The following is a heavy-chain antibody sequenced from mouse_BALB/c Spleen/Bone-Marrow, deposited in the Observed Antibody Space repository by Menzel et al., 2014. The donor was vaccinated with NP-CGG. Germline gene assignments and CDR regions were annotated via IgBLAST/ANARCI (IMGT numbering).Heavy chain of an antibody. Sequence: VQLKQSGPELVKPGASVKISCKASGYSFTGYFMNWVMQSHGKSLEWIGRINPYNGDTFYNQKFKGKATLTVDKSSSTAHMELRSLASEDSAVYYCAXXXXXXXXXYXGQGTSVTVSS. CDR1: GYSFTGYF. CDR2: INPYNGDT. V-gene: IGHV1-20*02. J-gene: IGHJ4*01. CDR3: AXXXXXXXXXY.